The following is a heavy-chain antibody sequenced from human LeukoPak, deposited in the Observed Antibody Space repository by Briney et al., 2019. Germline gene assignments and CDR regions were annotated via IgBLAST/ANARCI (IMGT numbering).Heavy chain of an antibody. CDR2: IYYSGST. J-gene: IGHJ4*02. CDR1: GGSISGSSYY. Sequence: SETLSLTCTVSGGSISGSSYYWGWIRQPPGKGLEWIGYIYYSGSTNYNPSLKSRVTISVDTSKNQFSLKLSSVTAADTAVYYCARSQGNILTGHFDYWGQGTLVTVSS. D-gene: IGHD3-9*01. CDR3: ARSQGNILTGHFDY. V-gene: IGHV4-61*05.